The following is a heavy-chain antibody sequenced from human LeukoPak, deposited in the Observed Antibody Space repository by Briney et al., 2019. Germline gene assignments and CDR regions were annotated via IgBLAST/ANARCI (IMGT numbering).Heavy chain of an antibody. CDR2: TSYSGST. CDR3: SRTTGDSAIIAAH. Sequence: SEALSLTCTVSGGSISGSCCYWGWIRQTPGKDLEWIGSTSYSGSTHYNPSFKSRVTVSVDTSKNQFFLNLSSVTAADTAVYYCSRTTGDSAIIAAHWGQGTLVTVYS. J-gene: IGHJ4*02. CDR1: GGSISGSCCY. D-gene: IGHD3-16*01. V-gene: IGHV4-39*01.